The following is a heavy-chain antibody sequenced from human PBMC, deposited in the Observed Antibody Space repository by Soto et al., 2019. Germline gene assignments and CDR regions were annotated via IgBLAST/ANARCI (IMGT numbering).Heavy chain of an antibody. Sequence: PGGSLRLSCAASGFTFSSYWMRWVRQAPGKGLVWVSRINSDGSSTSYADSVKGRFTISRDNAKNTLYLQMNSLRAEDTAVYYCAREAYYYDSSGYYYDYYYGMDVWGQGTTVTVSS. CDR1: GFTFSSYW. D-gene: IGHD3-22*01. V-gene: IGHV3-74*01. CDR2: INSDGSST. J-gene: IGHJ6*02. CDR3: AREAYYYDSSGYYYDYYYGMDV.